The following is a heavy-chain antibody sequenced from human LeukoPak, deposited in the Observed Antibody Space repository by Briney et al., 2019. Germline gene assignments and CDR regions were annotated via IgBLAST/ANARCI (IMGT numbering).Heavy chain of an antibody. CDR3: AELGITMIGGV. J-gene: IGHJ6*04. CDR2: ITGSSRTT. CDR1: GFTFSNYD. V-gene: IGHV3-23*01. Sequence: GGSLRLSCAASGFTFSNYDMSWVRQAPGKGLEWVSGITGSSRTTYYADSVKGRFTISRDNSKNTLYLQMNSLRAEDTAVYYCAELGITMIGGVWGKGTTVTISS. D-gene: IGHD3-10*02.